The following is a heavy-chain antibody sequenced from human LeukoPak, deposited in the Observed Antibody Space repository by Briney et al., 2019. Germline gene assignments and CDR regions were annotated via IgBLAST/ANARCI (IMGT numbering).Heavy chain of an antibody. CDR2: ISNSVYT. D-gene: IGHD6-25*01. CDR1: GDSISTYY. V-gene: IGHV4-59*08. CDR3: ARHARSDYANAKFDY. J-gene: IGHJ4*02. Sequence: PSETLSLTCTVSGDSISTYYWSWIRQPPGKGLEWIGYISNSVYTNYNPYLPSRVTMSVDTSKNQFSLKLTSVAAADTAVYYCARHARSDYANAKFDYWGQGALVTVSS.